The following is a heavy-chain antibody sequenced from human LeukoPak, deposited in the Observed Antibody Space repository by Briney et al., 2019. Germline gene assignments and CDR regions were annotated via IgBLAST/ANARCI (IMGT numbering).Heavy chain of an antibody. Sequence: PSEALSLTCTVSGGSISSYYWSWIRQPPGKGLEWIAYISDIGSINYNPSLKSRVTISLDTSKNQFSLKLSSVTAADTAVYYCAGHHPRNTVDFWGQGTLVTVSS. J-gene: IGHJ4*02. CDR2: ISDIGSI. D-gene: IGHD2/OR15-2a*01. CDR1: GGSISSYY. CDR3: AGHHPRNTVDF. V-gene: IGHV4-59*08.